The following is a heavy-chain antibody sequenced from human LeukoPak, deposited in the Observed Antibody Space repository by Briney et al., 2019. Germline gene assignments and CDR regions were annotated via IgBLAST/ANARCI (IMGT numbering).Heavy chain of an antibody. V-gene: IGHV1-2*02. J-gene: IGHJ4*02. Sequence: ASVKVSCKASGYTFTGYYMHWVRQAPGQGLEWMGWINPNSGGTTYAQKFQGRVTMTRDTSISTAYMELSRLRSDDTAVYYCAREGNDYSNSFDYWGQGTLVTVSS. CDR3: AREGNDYSNSFDY. CDR1: GYTFTGYY. D-gene: IGHD4-4*01. CDR2: INPNSGGT.